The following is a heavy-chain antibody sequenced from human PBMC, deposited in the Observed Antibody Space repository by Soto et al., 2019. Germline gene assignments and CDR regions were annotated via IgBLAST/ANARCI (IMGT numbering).Heavy chain of an antibody. J-gene: IGHJ4*02. V-gene: IGHV1-69*13. CDR2: LIPIFGTA. CDR3: ASEPAGYCSVCSFLIDY. Sequence: ASVKVSCKASGGTLNSYALTWVRLPPGQGLEWMGGLIPIFGTANYAQKFQGRVTITADESTSTAYMELSSLISEDTAVYYCASEPAGYCSVCSFLIDYWGQGTLVTVS. D-gene: IGHD2-15*01. CDR1: GGTLNSYA.